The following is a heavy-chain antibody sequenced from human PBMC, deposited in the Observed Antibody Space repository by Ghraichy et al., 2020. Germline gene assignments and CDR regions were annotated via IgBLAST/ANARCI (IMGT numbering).Heavy chain of an antibody. V-gene: IGHV3-23*01. CDR2: INDNAGGT. CDR3: AKGLTTGALLVFDY. CDR1: GFTFSSYA. J-gene: IGHJ4*02. Sequence: GESLNISCAASGFTFSSYAMSWVRQAPGKGLEWVSSINDNAGGTYYADSVKGRFTISRDNSKNTLCLQMNSLRAEDTAVYYCAKGLTTGALLVFDYWGQGTLVTVSS. D-gene: IGHD1-14*01.